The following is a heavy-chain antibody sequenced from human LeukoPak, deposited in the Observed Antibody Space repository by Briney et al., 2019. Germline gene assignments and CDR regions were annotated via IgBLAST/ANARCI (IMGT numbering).Heavy chain of an antibody. CDR1: GFTFSNYA. Sequence: GGSLRLSCAASGFTFSNYAMNWVRQAPGKGLEWVSIISGTSSVIVYADSVKGRFTISRDNSRNTVYLQMTSLRAEDTAVYYCAKRSIDGGHSPFDFWGQGTLVTVSS. V-gene: IGHV3-23*01. J-gene: IGHJ4*02. CDR3: AKRSIDGGHSPFDF. D-gene: IGHD4-23*01. CDR2: ISGTSSVI.